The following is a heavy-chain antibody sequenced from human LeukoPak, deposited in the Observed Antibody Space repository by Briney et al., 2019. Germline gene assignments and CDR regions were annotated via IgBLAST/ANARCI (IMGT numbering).Heavy chain of an antibody. Sequence: GGSLRLSCAASGFTFSSYVMHWVRQAPGKGLEWVAAISESGASTYYAASVRGRFTISRDNSKNTLYLQMNSLRAEDTAVYYCAKLVGRYYYDSSGYYDYFDYWGQGTLVTVSS. CDR2: ISESGAST. CDR1: GFTFSSYV. V-gene: IGHV3-23*01. J-gene: IGHJ4*02. D-gene: IGHD3-22*01. CDR3: AKLVGRYYYDSSGYYDYFDY.